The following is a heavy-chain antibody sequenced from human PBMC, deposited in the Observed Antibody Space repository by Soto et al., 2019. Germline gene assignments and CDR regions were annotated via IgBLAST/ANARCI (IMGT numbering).Heavy chain of an antibody. CDR1: GASMSTYY. CDR3: ARESNCSGGSCYSPWFDP. J-gene: IGHJ5*02. Sequence: SETLSLTCTASGASMSTYYWNWIRQTPGKGLEWIGYIYSSGSANYNPSLKSRVAISIDRSKNQFSLKLSSVTAADTAVYYCARESNCSGGSCYSPWFDPWGQGTLVTVSS. V-gene: IGHV4-59*12. D-gene: IGHD2-15*01. CDR2: IYSSGSA.